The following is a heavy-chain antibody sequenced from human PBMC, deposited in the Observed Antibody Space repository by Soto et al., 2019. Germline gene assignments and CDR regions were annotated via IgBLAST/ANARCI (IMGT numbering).Heavy chain of an antibody. CDR2: IIPSFGTT. V-gene: IGHV1-69*01. CDR3: STSVYCTFTTCYYYYGLDV. D-gene: IGHD2-8*01. CDR1: GGTFSSYS. Sequence: QVQLVQSGAEVKKPGSSVKVSCKASGGTFSSYSINWVRQAPGQGLEWMGGIIPSFGTTSYAQKFQGRVRITADASTSTIYMELSSLTSEDTALYYCSTSVYCTFTTCYYYYGLDVWGQGTTVTVSS. J-gene: IGHJ6*02.